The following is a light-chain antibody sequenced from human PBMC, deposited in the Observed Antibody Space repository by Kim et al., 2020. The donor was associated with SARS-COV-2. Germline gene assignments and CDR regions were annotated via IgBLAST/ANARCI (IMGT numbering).Light chain of an antibody. Sequence: VTISCTGSSSNSGAGYDVHWYQQLPGKAPKLLIYGNSNRPSGVPDRFSGSKSGTAASLAITGLQAEDEADYYCQSYDSSLSGWVVFGGGTQLTVL. CDR2: GNS. CDR3: QSYDSSLSGWVV. V-gene: IGLV1-40*01. J-gene: IGLJ2*01. CDR1: SSNSGAGYD.